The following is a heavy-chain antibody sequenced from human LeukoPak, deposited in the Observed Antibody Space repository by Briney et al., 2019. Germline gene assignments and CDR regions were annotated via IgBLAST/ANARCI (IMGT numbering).Heavy chain of an antibody. V-gene: IGHV3-33*01. CDR3: ARLGSIAAAGTPDY. D-gene: IGHD6-13*01. CDR1: GFTFSSYG. J-gene: IGHJ4*02. Sequence: GRSLRLSCAASGFTFSSYGMHWVRQAPGKGLEWVAVIWYDGSNKYYADSVKGRFTISRDNAKNSLYLQMNSLRGEDTAVYYCARLGSIAAAGTPDYWGQGTLVTVSS. CDR2: IWYDGSNK.